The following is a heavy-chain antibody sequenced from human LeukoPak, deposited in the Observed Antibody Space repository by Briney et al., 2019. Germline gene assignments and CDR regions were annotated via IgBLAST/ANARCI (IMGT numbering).Heavy chain of an antibody. CDR2: IIPIFGTA. V-gene: IGHV1-69*05. J-gene: IGHJ6*03. CDR1: GGTFSSYA. D-gene: IGHD6-25*01. Sequence: SVKVSCKASGGTFSSYAISWVRQAPGQGLEWMGGIIPIFGTANYAQKFQGRVTITTDESTSTAYMELSSLRSEDTAVYYCSSYRGYLAFGYYYMDVWGKGTTVTVSS. CDR3: SSYRGYLAFGYYYMDV.